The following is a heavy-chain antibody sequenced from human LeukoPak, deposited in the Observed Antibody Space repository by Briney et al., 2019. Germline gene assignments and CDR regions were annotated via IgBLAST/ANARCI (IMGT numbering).Heavy chain of an antibody. CDR1: GYTFTSYY. Sequence: GASVKVSCKASGYTFTSYYMHWVRQAPGQGLEWMGIINPSGGSTSYAQKFQGRVTMTRDMSTSTVYMELSSLRSEDTAVYYCARGGGPDDYGDYFDYWGQGTLVTVSS. CDR2: INPSGGST. V-gene: IGHV1-46*01. CDR3: ARGGGPDDYGDYFDY. J-gene: IGHJ4*02. D-gene: IGHD4-17*01.